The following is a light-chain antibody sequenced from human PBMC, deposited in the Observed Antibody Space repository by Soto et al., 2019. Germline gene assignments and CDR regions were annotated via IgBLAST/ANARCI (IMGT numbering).Light chain of an antibody. CDR3: QQYNSYLYS. J-gene: IGKJ2*01. V-gene: IGKV1-5*01. CDR1: QSISSW. Sequence: DIQMTQSPSTLSASVGDRVAITCRASQSISSWLAWYQQKPGKAPKLLIYDASSLESGIPSRFSGSGSGTDCTLTISSLQPDEFATYYCQQYNSYLYSFGQGTKLEIK. CDR2: DAS.